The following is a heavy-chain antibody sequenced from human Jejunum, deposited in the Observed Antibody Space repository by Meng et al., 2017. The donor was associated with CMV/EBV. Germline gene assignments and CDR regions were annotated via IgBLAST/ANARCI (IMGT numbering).Heavy chain of an antibody. Sequence: LSCSASGVTFSSYWMHWVRQAPGKGLVWVSRISNGGTTIDYADSMKGRFTISRDDAKNTLYLQMDSLRVEDTAIYYCATAGDYRFDYWGQGTLVTVSS. D-gene: IGHD4-17*01. J-gene: IGHJ4*02. CDR2: ISNGGTTI. CDR1: GVTFSSYW. CDR3: ATAGDYRFDY. V-gene: IGHV3-74*01.